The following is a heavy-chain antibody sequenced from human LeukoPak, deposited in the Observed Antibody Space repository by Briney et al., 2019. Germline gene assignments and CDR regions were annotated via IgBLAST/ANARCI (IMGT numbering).Heavy chain of an antibody. J-gene: IGHJ4*02. Sequence: SETLSLTCTASGGSISSYYWSWIRQPPGKGLEWIGYIYYSGSTNYNPSLRSRVTISVDMSKNQFSLKLISVTAADTAVYYCARYNYGRLDYWGQGTLVTVSS. CDR3: ARYNYGRLDY. D-gene: IGHD5-18*01. V-gene: IGHV4-59*01. CDR1: GGSISSYY. CDR2: IYYSGST.